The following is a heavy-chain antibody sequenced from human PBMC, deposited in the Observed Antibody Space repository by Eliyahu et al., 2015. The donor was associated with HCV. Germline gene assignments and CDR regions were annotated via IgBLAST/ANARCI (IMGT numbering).Heavy chain of an antibody. Sequence: EVQMVESGGGLVQPGRSLRLSCRASGFTFGDYXXSXFRXAPGRGPEWVGFITSKAFGGTTEYAASVKGRFTISRDDSKGRFSISRDDSKGIAYLQMNSLKTEDTAVYYCSRVVITFGGVTVTPFDYWGQGTLVTVSS. J-gene: IGHJ4*02. CDR2: ITSKAFGGTT. CDR3: SRVVITFGGVTVTPFDY. CDR1: GFTFGDYX. V-gene: IGHV3-49*03. D-gene: IGHD3-16*02.